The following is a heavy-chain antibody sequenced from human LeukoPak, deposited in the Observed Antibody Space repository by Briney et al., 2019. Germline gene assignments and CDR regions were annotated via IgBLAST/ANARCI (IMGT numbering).Heavy chain of an antibody. D-gene: IGHD3-16*01. V-gene: IGHV3-30-3*01. CDR3: ARVTIPWAYYYYYGMDV. CDR1: GFTFSSYA. J-gene: IGHJ6*02. CDR2: ISYDGSNK. Sequence: GRSLRLSCAASGFTFSSYAMYWVRQAPGKGLEWVAVISYDGSNKYYADSVKGRFTISRDNSKNTLYLQMNSLRAEDTAVYYCARVTIPWAYYYYYGMDVWGQGTTVTVSS.